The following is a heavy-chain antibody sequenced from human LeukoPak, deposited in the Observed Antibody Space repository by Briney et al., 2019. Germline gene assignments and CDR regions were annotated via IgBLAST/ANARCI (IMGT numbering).Heavy chain of an antibody. CDR2: ISYDGSNK. D-gene: IGHD3-22*01. CDR1: GFPFSSYG. V-gene: IGHV3-30*18. CDR3: AKDYYDSSGYYHGSPDDAFDI. Sequence: PGRSLRLSCAASGFPFSSYGMHWVRQAPGKGLEWVAVISYDGSNKYYADSVKGRFTISRDNSKDTLYLQMNSLRAEDTAVYYCAKDYYDSSGYYHGSPDDAFDIWGQGTMVTVSS. J-gene: IGHJ3*02.